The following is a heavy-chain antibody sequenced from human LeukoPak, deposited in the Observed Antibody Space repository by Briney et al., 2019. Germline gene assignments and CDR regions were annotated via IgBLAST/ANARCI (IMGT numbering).Heavy chain of an antibody. CDR3: ARGQDIVLMVYAPFDK. CDR1: GGSVSNYY. Sequence: PSETLSLTCTVSGGSVSNYYWSWIRQSPGKGLEWIGSIYYSGSTYYNPSLKSRVTISVDTSKNQFSLKLSSVTAADTAVYYCARGQDIVLMVYAPFDKWGQGTLVTVSS. CDR2: IYYSGST. D-gene: IGHD2-8*01. V-gene: IGHV4-59*02. J-gene: IGHJ4*02.